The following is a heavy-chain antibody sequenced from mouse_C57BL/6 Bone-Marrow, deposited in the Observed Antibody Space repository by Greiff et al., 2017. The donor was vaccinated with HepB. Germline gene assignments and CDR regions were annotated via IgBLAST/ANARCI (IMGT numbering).Heavy chain of an antibody. CDR3: AREGYYGSLYYFDY. V-gene: IGHV1-81*01. Sequence: SGAELARPGASVKLSCKASGYTFTSYGISWVKQSTGQGLEWIGEIYPRSGNTYYNEKFKGKATLTADKSSSTAYMELRSLTSEDSAVYFCAREGYYGSLYYFDYWGQGTTLTVSS. D-gene: IGHD1-1*01. CDR2: IYPRSGNT. J-gene: IGHJ2*01. CDR1: GYTFTSYG.